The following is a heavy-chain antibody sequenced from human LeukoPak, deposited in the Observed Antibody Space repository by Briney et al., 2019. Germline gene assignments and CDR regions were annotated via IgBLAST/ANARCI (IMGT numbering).Heavy chain of an antibody. CDR3: AREADYGGYSLGY. V-gene: IGHV4-30-2*01. CDR1: SGSISSGGYS. CDR2: IYHSGST. J-gene: IGHJ4*02. D-gene: IGHD4-17*01. Sequence: PSETLSLTCAVSSGSISSGGYSWSWIRQPPGKGLEWIGYIYHSGSTYYNPSLKSRVTISVDRSKNHFSLKLSSVTAADTAVYYCAREADYGGYSLGYWGQGTLVTVSS.